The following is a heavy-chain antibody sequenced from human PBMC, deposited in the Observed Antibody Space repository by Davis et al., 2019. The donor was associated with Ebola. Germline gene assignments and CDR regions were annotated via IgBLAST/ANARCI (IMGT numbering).Heavy chain of an antibody. CDR1: GFTFSSYW. V-gene: IGHV3-7*01. Sequence: GESLKISCAASGFTFSSYWMSWVLPSPVQGLEWVANIKEDGSEKYYVDSVKGRFTISRDNAKNSLYLQMNSLRAEDTAGDYCARVSQPIAVAGDYFDYWGHGTLVTVSS. D-gene: IGHD6-19*01. CDR3: ARVSQPIAVAGDYFDY. CDR2: IKEDGSEK. J-gene: IGHJ4*01.